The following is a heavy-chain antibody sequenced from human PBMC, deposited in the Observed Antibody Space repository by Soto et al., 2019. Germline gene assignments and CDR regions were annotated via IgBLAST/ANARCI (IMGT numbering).Heavy chain of an antibody. CDR2: VNPILSMS. V-gene: IGHV1-69*02. Sequence: QVQLVQSGAEVKSAGSSVKVSCKASGDTFNFYSINWVRQAPGLGLEWVGRVNPILSMSNYAQRFQGRVTWTADKSTGSAYLDRSSLGSEDTASYCCGSNYGSGYRAFDSWGQGALVTVSS. CDR1: GDTFNFYS. J-gene: IGHJ4*02. CDR3: GSNYGSGYRAFDS. D-gene: IGHD3-10*01.